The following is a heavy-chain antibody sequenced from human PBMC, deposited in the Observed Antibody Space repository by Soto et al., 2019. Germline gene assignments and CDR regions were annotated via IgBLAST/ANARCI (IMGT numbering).Heavy chain of an antibody. D-gene: IGHD2-2*02. CDR3: ARFVRSCSGTTCYTRADV. CDR1: GSSVSSDTHY. CDR2: IYSSGST. Sequence: SETLSLTCTVSGSSVSSDTHYWSWIRQPPGKRLEWIGFIYSSGSTNYNPSLKSRVTMSVDTSKNQFSLKLRSVIVADTAVYHCARFVRSCSGTTCYTRADVWGQGTTVTVSS. V-gene: IGHV4-61*01. J-gene: IGHJ6*02.